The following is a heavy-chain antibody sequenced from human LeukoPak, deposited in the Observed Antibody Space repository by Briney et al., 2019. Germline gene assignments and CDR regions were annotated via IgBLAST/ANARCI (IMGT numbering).Heavy chain of an antibody. CDR1: GGTFSSYA. J-gene: IGHJ5*02. D-gene: IGHD1-14*01. V-gene: IGHV1-69*04. CDR2: IIPILGIA. Sequence: SVKVSCKASGGTFSSYAISWVRQAPGQGLEWMGRIIPILGIANYAQKFQGRVTITADKSTSTAYMELSSLRSDDTAVYYCARSPLKPYNWFDPWGQGTLVTVSS. CDR3: ARSPLKPYNWFDP.